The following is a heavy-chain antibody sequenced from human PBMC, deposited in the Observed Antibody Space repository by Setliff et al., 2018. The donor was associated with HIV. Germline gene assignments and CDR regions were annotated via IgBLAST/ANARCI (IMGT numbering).Heavy chain of an antibody. CDR1: GGSIDSYF. CDR3: AGMKIAVAGTGFDN. CDR2: VYTRGST. V-gene: IGHV4-4*08. J-gene: IGHJ4*02. D-gene: IGHD6-19*01. Sequence: PSETLSLTCSISGGSIDSYFWSWIRQSPGKGLEWIGYVYTRGSTNYNPSLKSRVTISVDTSKKHFSLNLTSVTAADTAVYYCAGMKIAVAGTGFDNWGQGTLVTVSS.